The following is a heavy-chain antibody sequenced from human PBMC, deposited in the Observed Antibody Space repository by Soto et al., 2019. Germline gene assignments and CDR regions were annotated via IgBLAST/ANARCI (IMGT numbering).Heavy chain of an antibody. CDR2: ISAYNGNT. CDR3: AREMSRVRSEIQLWLSGAFDI. J-gene: IGHJ3*02. CDR1: GYIFTSFG. Sequence: VKVSCKASGYIFTSFGISWVRQAPGQGLEWMGWISAYNGNTNYAQNLQGRVTMTTDTSTSTAYMELRSLRSDDTAVYYCAREMSRVRSEIQLWLSGAFDIWGQGTMVTVSS. D-gene: IGHD5-18*01. V-gene: IGHV1-18*01.